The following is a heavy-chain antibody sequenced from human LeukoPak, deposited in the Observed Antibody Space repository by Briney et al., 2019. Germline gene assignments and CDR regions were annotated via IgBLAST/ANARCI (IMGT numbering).Heavy chain of an antibody. CDR3: ARSNSSGWYRQTLDY. CDR1: GFTFSSYA. D-gene: IGHD6-19*01. CDR2: ISGSGGST. J-gene: IGHJ4*02. V-gene: IGHV3-23*01. Sequence: GGSLRLSCAASGFTFSSYAMSWVRQAPGKGLEWVSAISGSGGSTYYADLVKGRFTISRDNSKNTLYLQMNSLRAEDTAVYYCARSNSSGWYRQTLDYWGQGTLVTVSS.